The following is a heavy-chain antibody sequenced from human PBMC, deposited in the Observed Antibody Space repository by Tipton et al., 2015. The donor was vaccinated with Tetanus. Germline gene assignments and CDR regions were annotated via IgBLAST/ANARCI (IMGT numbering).Heavy chain of an antibody. CDR3: ARDRRLFYAMDV. Sequence: TLSLTCTVSGDSISSGNYRYNWIRQLPGKGLEWIGYIYHTGTTYYNPSFKSRVSISVDTSMSQFSLELNSVTAADTAVYYCARDRRLFYAMDVWGQGATVAVSS. CDR2: IYHTGTT. CDR1: GDSISSGNYR. V-gene: IGHV4-31*03. J-gene: IGHJ6*02. D-gene: IGHD6-25*01.